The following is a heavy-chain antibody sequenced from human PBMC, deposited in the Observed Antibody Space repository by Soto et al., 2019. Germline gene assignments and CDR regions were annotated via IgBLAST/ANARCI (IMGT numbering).Heavy chain of an antibody. V-gene: IGHV3-33*01. Sequence: GGSLRLSCAASGFTFSTYGMHWVRQAPGKGLEWVAVIWYDGSKIYYADSVKGRFTISRDNSKSTLYLQTNSLRAEDTAVYYCARPLEQHQLGFGMDVWGQGSPVTVSS. CDR1: GFTFSTYG. D-gene: IGHD6-13*01. CDR2: IWYDGSKI. J-gene: IGHJ6*01. CDR3: ARPLEQHQLGFGMDV.